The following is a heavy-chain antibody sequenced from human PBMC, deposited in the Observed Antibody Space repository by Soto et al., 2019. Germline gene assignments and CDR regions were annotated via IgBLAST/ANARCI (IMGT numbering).Heavy chain of an antibody. CDR1: GGSIGSSSYY. D-gene: IGHD6-13*01. V-gene: IGHV4-39*01. J-gene: IGHJ4*02. CDR3: ARNLLSIAAAGTNYFDY. CDR2: IYYSGST. Sequence: SETLSLTCTVSGGSIGSSSYYWGWIRQPPGKGLEWIGSIYYSGSTYYNPSLKSRVTISVDTSKNQFSLKLSSVTAADTAVYYCARNLLSIAAAGTNYFDYWGQGTLVTVS.